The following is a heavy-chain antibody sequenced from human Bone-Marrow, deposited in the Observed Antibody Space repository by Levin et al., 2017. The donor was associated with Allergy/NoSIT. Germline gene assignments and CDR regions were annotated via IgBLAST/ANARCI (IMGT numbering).Heavy chain of an antibody. V-gene: IGHV3-33*01. J-gene: IGHJ5*02. Sequence: GESLKISCAASGFTFSSYGMHWVRQAPGKGLEWVAVIWYDGSNKYYADSVKGRFTISRDNSKNTLYLQMNSLRAEDTAVYYCARGGRGTMVREPNWFDPWGQGTLVTVSS. CDR3: ARGGRGTMVREPNWFDP. CDR2: IWYDGSNK. D-gene: IGHD3-10*01. CDR1: GFTFSSYG.